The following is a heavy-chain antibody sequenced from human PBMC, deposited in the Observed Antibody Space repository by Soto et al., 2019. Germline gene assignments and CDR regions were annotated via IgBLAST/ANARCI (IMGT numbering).Heavy chain of an antibody. J-gene: IGHJ4*02. CDR1: GFTFSSYA. D-gene: IGHD6-13*01. V-gene: IGHV3-23*01. CDR3: AKVLTQFAAAGRLNFDY. Sequence: GGSLRLSCAASGFTFSSYAMSWVRQAPGKGLEWVSAISGSGGSTYYADSVKGRFTISRDNSKNTLYLQMNSLRAEDTAVYYCAKVLTQFAAAGRLNFDYWGQGTLVTVSS. CDR2: ISGSGGST.